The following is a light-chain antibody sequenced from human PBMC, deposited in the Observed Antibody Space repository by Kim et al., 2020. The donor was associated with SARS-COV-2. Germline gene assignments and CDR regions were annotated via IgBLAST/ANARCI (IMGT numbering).Light chain of an antibody. J-gene: IGKJ4*01. Sequence: IVMTQSPATLSVSPGESVTLSCRASQSVRNNLAWYQQRPGQAPRLLFYGASTRATAVSDRFSGSGSGTEFTLTIRSLQSEDLSVYYCQKYKDWPLLSFGGWTKVDIK. CDR3: QKYKDWPLLS. CDR2: GAS. V-gene: IGKV3-15*01. CDR1: QSVRNN.